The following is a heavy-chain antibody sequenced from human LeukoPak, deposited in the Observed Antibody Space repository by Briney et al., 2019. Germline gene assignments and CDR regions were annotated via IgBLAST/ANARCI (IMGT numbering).Heavy chain of an antibody. CDR2: IIPIFGTA. Sequence: SVKVPCKASGGAFSSYAISWVRQAPGQGLEWMGGIIPIFGTANYAQKFQGRVTITTDESTSTAYMELSSLRSEDTAVYYCARGPFHGDYPLDAAFDIWGQGTMVTVSS. D-gene: IGHD4-17*01. J-gene: IGHJ3*02. CDR1: GGAFSSYA. V-gene: IGHV1-69*05. CDR3: ARGPFHGDYPLDAAFDI.